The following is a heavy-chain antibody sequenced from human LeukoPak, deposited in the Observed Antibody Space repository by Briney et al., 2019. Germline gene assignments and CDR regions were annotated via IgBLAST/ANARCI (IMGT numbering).Heavy chain of an antibody. CDR2: ISGSGGST. J-gene: IGHJ6*04. Sequence: GRSLRLSCAASGFTFSSYAMSWVRQAPGKGLEWVSAISGSGGSTYYADSVKGRSTISRDNSKNTLYLQMNSLRAEDTAVYYCAKGPIAVAGYYYYGMDVWGKGTTVTVSS. D-gene: IGHD6-19*01. CDR3: AKGPIAVAGYYYYGMDV. CDR1: GFTFSSYA. V-gene: IGHV3-23*01.